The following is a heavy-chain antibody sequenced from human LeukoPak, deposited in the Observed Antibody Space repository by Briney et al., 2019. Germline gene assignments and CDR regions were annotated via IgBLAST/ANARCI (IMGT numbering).Heavy chain of an antibody. J-gene: IGHJ1*01. Sequence: SETLSLTCAVSGGSISSSNWWSWVRQPPGKGLEWIGEIYHSGSTNYNPSLKSRVTISVDKSKNQFSLKLSSVTAADTAVYYCARDLHSSSWYPGGFQHWGQGTLVTVSS. CDR1: GGSISSSNW. D-gene: IGHD6-13*01. CDR2: IYHSGST. V-gene: IGHV4-4*02. CDR3: ARDLHSSSWYPGGFQH.